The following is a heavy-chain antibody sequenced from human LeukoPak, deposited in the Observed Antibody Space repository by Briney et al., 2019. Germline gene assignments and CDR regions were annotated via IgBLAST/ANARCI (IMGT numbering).Heavy chain of an antibody. CDR3: VRGGLWFGELSIYGMDV. CDR1: GGSFSGYY. Sequence: SETLSLTCAVYGGSFSGYYWSWIRQPPGKGLEWIGEINHSGSTNYNPSLKSRVTISVDTSKNQFSLKLSSVTAADTAVYYCVRGGLWFGELSIYGMDVWGQGTTVTVSS. CDR2: INHSGST. J-gene: IGHJ6*02. V-gene: IGHV4-34*01. D-gene: IGHD3-10*01.